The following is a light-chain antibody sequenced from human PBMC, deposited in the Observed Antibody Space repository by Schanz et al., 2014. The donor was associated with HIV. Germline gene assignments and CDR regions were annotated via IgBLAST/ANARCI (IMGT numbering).Light chain of an antibody. V-gene: IGLV3-21*04. J-gene: IGLJ2*01. Sequence: SYELTQPPSVSVAPGKTARITCGGNNIGSKSVHWYQQKPGQAPVLVIYYDSDRPSGIPERFSGSNSGNTATLTISRVEAGDEADYYCQGWDSSSDHRGVVFGGGTKLTVL. CDR1: NIGSKS. CDR3: QGWDSSSDHRGVV. CDR2: YDS.